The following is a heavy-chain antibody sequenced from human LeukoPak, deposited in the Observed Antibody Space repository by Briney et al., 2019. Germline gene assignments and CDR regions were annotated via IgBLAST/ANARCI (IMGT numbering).Heavy chain of an antibody. CDR2: ISGGGGTT. D-gene: IGHD3-3*01. V-gene: IGHV3-23*01. CDR3: AKDGADYDSDYFDY. J-gene: IGHJ4*02. CDR1: GFTFSSYA. Sequence: PGGSLRLSCAASGFTFSSYAMSWVRQAPGKGLEWVSRISGGGGTTYYAASVKGRFTISRDNSKNTLYLQINSLRAEHTAVYYCAKDGADYDSDYFDYWGQGTLVTVSS.